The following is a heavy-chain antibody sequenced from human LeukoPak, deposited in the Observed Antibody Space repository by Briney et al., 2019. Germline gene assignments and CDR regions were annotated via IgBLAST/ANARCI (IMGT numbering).Heavy chain of an antibody. CDR3: ARQIGYCSSTSCFYSSYRAFDI. J-gene: IGHJ3*02. V-gene: IGHV1-69*13. D-gene: IGHD2-2*01. CDR1: GGTFSSYA. CDR2: IIPIFGTA. Sequence: ASVKVSCKASGGTFSSYAISWVRQAPGQGLEWMGGIIPIFGTANYAQKFQGRVTITADESTSTAYMELSSLRSEDTAVYYCARQIGYCSSTSCFYSSYRAFDIWGQGTMVTVSS.